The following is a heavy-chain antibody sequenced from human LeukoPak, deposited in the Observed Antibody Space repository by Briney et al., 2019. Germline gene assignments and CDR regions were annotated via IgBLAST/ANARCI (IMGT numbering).Heavy chain of an antibody. Sequence: GDSLKISCKGSGYSFSSYWIAWVRQMPGKGLEWVGIIYPDDSDTRYSPSFQGQVTISADKSISTAYLQWSSLKASDTAMYYCARGYCSGGTCRYVTKYFDYWGQGTLVTVSS. D-gene: IGHD2-15*01. CDR1: GYSFSSYW. V-gene: IGHV5-51*01. CDR2: IYPDDSDT. J-gene: IGHJ4*02. CDR3: ARGYCSGGTCRYVTKYFDY.